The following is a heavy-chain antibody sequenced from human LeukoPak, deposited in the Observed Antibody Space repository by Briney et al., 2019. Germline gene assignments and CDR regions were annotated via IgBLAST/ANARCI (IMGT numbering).Heavy chain of an antibody. V-gene: IGHV1-2*02. D-gene: IGHD2-15*01. Sequence: SVKVSCKASGYTFTGYYMHWVRQAPGQGLEWMGWINPNSGGTNYAQKFQGRVTMTRDTSISTAYMELSRLRSDDTAVYYCARGGGTSCLLGYCSGGSRYWGQGTLVTVSS. CDR1: GYTFTGYY. CDR2: INPNSGGT. J-gene: IGHJ4*02. CDR3: ARGGGTSCLLGYCSGGSRY.